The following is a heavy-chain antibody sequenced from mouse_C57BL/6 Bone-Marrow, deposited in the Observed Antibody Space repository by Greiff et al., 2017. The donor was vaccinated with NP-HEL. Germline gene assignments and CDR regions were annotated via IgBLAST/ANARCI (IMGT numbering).Heavy chain of an antibody. CDR1: GYTFTSYG. D-gene: IGHD1-1*01. CDR2: IYPRSGNT. Sequence: VQLQQSGAELARPGASVKLSCKASGYTFTSYGISWVKQRTGQGLEWIGEIYPRSGNTYYNEKFTGQATLTADKSSSTAYMELRSLTSEDSAVYFCARHYDDSSCGFAYWGQGTRVTVSA. J-gene: IGHJ3*01. CDR3: ARHYDDSSCGFAY. V-gene: IGHV1-81*01.